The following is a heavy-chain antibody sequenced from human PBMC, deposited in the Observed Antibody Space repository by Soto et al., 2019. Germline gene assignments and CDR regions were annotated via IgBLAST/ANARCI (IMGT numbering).Heavy chain of an antibody. J-gene: IGHJ5*02. CDR2: INHSGST. Sequence: SETLSLTCAVYGGSFSGYYWSWIRQPPGKGLEWIGEINHSGSTNYNPYLKRRVTISVDTSKDQFSLKLSSVTAADTAVDYCARDRNCSGGSCYSGVFWFDPWGQGTLVTVSS. V-gene: IGHV4-34*01. CDR1: GGSFSGYY. CDR3: ARDRNCSGGSCYSGVFWFDP. D-gene: IGHD2-15*01.